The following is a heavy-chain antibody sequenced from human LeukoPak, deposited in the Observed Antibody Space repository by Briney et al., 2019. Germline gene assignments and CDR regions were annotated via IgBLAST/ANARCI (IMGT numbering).Heavy chain of an antibody. CDR1: VGSFISTY. V-gene: IGHV4-59*01. J-gene: IGHJ4*02. D-gene: IGHD3-22*01. CDR3: ASDTSGYRQGSFDY. CDR2: IYYSGST. Sequence: SETLSLTCTVSVGSFISTYWSWIRQPPGKGLEWIGYIYYSGSTNYNPSLKSRVTISLDTSNNQFSLKLSSVTAAHTAVYYCASDTSGYRQGSFDYWGQGTLVTVSS.